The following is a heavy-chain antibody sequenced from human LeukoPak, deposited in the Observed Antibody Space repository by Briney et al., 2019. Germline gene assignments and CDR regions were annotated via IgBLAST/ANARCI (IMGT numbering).Heavy chain of an antibody. J-gene: IGHJ4*02. Sequence: ASVKVSCKASGYTFATYYIHWVRQAPGKGLEWMGGSDPEDGETIYAQKFQGRVTMTEDTSTDTAYMELSSLRSEDTAVYYCATDILARGSGTLLTFDAWGQGTLVTVSS. D-gene: IGHD3-10*01. V-gene: IGHV1-24*01. CDR1: GYTFATYY. CDR2: SDPEDGET. CDR3: ATDILARGSGTLLTFDA.